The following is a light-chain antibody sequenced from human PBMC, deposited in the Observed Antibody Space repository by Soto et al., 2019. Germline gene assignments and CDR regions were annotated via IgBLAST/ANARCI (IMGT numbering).Light chain of an antibody. V-gene: IGKV3-20*01. J-gene: IGKJ4*01. Sequence: EIVLTQSPGTLSLSPGERATLSCRASETVAGSYLAWYQQKPGQAPRLLIHGASTRATGIADRFSGSGSGTDFTLTISRLEPEDFAVYYCQQYGSSPLTFGGGTKVEIK. CDR2: GAS. CDR1: ETVAGSY. CDR3: QQYGSSPLT.